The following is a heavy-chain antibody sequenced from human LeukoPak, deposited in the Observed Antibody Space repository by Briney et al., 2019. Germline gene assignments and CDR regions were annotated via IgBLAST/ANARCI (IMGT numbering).Heavy chain of an antibody. D-gene: IGHD6-13*01. V-gene: IGHV3-23*01. CDR1: GFTFGSYW. Sequence: PGGSLRLSCAASGFTFGSYWMSWVRQAPGKGLEWVSAISGSGGSTYYADSVKGRFTISRDNSKNTLYLQMNSLRAEDTAVYYCAKDRAAAVYGAEYFQHWGQGTLVTVSS. CDR3: AKDRAAAVYGAEYFQH. CDR2: ISGSGGST. J-gene: IGHJ1*01.